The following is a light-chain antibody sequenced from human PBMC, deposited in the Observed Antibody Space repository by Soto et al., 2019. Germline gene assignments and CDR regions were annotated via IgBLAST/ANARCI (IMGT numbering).Light chain of an antibody. Sequence: EIVFTQSPGTLSLSPGDRATLSCRASQSVRTTYLAWYQQKPGQAPRLLIYNASNRTTGIPDRFSGSGSGTDFTLTIDRLXPADFAVYFCQQYSSSQGWTFGQGTKVDIK. CDR2: NAS. CDR1: QSVRTTY. CDR3: QQYSSSQGWT. J-gene: IGKJ1*01. V-gene: IGKV3-20*01.